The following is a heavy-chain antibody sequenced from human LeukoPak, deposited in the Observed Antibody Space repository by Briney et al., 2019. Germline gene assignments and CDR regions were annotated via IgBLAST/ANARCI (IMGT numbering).Heavy chain of an antibody. CDR3: TRERRGSYYAFES. V-gene: IGHV3-11*01. CDR2: ITTSGSST. J-gene: IGHJ4*02. CDR1: GFSFSDYY. D-gene: IGHD3-16*01. Sequence: KAGGSLRLSCAASGFSFSDYYMSWVRQAPGKGLEWISYITTSGSSTKYADSVKGRFTISRDNAKNSVVLQMNRLRAEDTAVYYCTRERRGSYYAFESWGQGTLVSVSS.